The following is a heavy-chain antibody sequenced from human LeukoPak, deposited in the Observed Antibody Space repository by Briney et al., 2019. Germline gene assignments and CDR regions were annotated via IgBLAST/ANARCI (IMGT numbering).Heavy chain of an antibody. CDR1: GFTFGDYA. CDR2: IRSKACGGTT. J-gene: IGHJ4*02. V-gene: IGHV3-49*03. CDR3: TRYMITFGGVIVPGDY. D-gene: IGHD3-16*02. Sequence: GGSPRLSCTASGFTFGDYAMSWFGQAPGKGREWVGFIRSKACGGTTEYAASVKGRFTISRDDSKSIAYLQMNSLKTEDTAVYYCTRYMITFGGVIVPGDYWGQGTLVTVSS.